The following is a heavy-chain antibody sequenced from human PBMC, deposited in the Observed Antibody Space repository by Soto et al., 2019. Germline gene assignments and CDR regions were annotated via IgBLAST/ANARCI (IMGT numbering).Heavy chain of an antibody. J-gene: IGHJ4*02. CDR2: IVVGSGNT. CDR1: GFTFTSSA. Sequence: SVKVSCKASGFTFTSSAVQWVRQARGQRLEWIGWIVVGSGNTNYAQKFQERVTITRDMSTSTAYMELSSLRSEDTAVYCCAEGDRSSSVGDYWGQGTLVTVSS. CDR3: AEGDRSSSVGDY. V-gene: IGHV1-58*01. D-gene: IGHD6-6*01.